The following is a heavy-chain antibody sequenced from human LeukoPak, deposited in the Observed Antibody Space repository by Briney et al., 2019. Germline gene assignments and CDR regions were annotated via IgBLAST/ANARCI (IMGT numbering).Heavy chain of an antibody. CDR3: ARVPVDFWSGSDDYFYYMDV. V-gene: IGHV3-48*04. J-gene: IGHJ6*03. CDR1: GFTLSRFS. Sequence: GGSLRLSCAGSGFTLSRFSMNWVRQAPGKGLEWISYITFSSDTIYYTDSVKGRFTTSRDNAKNSLYLQMSSLRAEDTAVYYCARVPVDFWSGSDDYFYYMDVWGKGTTVTVSS. D-gene: IGHD3-3*01. CDR2: ITFSSDTI.